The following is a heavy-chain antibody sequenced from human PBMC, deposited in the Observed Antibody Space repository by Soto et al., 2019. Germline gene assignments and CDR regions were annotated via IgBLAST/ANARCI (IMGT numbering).Heavy chain of an antibody. CDR3: ARDGYSAGFDI. Sequence: EVQLEESGGGLVQPGGSLRLACTASGFTFRSYYMSWVRQFPGRGLEWVANIKQDGSEKYYVDSVKGRFIISRDNVDSSLYLQMKSLRDEDTAVYYCARDGYSAGFDIWGQGTMVTVSS. V-gene: IGHV3-7*01. J-gene: IGHJ3*02. CDR1: GFTFRSYY. CDR2: IKQDGSEK. D-gene: IGHD5-18*01.